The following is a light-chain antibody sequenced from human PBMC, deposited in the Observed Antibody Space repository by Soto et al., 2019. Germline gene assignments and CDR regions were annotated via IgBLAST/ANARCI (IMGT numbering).Light chain of an antibody. CDR1: QSISSY. J-gene: IGKJ5*01. Sequence: DIQMTQSPSSLSASVGDRVTITCRASQSISSYLTWYQQKPGKAPKLLIYAASTLQSGVPSRFSGSGSGTEFTLTISSLQPEDFATYYCQQRYSTPITFGQGTRLEIK. V-gene: IGKV1-39*01. CDR2: AAS. CDR3: QQRYSTPIT.